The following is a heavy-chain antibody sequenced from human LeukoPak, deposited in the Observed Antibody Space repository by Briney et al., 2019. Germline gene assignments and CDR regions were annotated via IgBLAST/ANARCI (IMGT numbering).Heavy chain of an antibody. CDR2: IHYSGTT. CDR1: GGSISSYY. CDR3: ARKGTIAPTGASHFDY. V-gene: IGHV4-59*04. Sequence: SETLSLTCTVSGGSISSYYWSWIRQPPGKGLEWIGSIHYSGTTYYNPSLESRATISVDTSKNQFSVKLTSVTAADTAVYYCARKGTIAPTGASHFDYWGQGTLVTVSS. D-gene: IGHD6-13*01. J-gene: IGHJ4*02.